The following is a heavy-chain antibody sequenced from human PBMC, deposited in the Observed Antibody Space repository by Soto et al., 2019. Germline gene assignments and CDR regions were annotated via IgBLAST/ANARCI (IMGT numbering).Heavy chain of an antibody. CDR2: ISYDGNVK. D-gene: IGHD3-10*01. Sequence: SGGSLRLSCAASGFSFSSHGMQWVRHAPGKGLEWVAVISYDGNVKYYTDSVKGRFTISRDNSQSTLFLQMDSLRPEDAAVYYCAKDLKVSGGFHGSLNYYYGMDVWGQGTTVTVSS. CDR1: GFSFSSHG. CDR3: AKDLKVSGGFHGSLNYYYGMDV. V-gene: IGHV3-30*18. J-gene: IGHJ6*02.